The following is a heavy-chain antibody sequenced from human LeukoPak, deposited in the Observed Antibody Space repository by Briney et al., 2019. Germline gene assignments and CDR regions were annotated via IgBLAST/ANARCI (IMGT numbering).Heavy chain of an antibody. V-gene: IGHV1-69*13. D-gene: IGHD1-26*01. Sequence: GASVKVSCEASGGTFSSYAISWVRQAPGQGLEWMGGIIPIFGTANYAQKFQGRVTITADESTSTAYMELSSLRSEDTAVYYCATHAGVGSLALDYWGQGTLVTVSS. J-gene: IGHJ4*02. CDR3: ATHAGVGSLALDY. CDR1: GGTFSSYA. CDR2: IIPIFGTA.